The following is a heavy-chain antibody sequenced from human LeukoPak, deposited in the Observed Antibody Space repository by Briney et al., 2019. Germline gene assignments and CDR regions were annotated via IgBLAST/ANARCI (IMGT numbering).Heavy chain of an antibody. J-gene: IGHJ6*03. V-gene: IGHV4-59*01. CDR3: ARMTTGTTPYYYYMDV. CDR1: GFTFRSYA. CDR2: IFQSGTT. Sequence: GSLRLSCAASGFTFRSYAMHWVRQAPGKGLEWIGYIFQSGTTKYNPSLKSRVTISVDTSKNQFSLKLSSVTAAGTAVYYCARMTTGTTPYYYYMDVWGKGTTVTVSS. D-gene: IGHD4-11*01.